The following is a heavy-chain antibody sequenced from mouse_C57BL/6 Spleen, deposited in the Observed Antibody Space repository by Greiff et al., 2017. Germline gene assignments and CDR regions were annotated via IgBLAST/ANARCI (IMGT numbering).Heavy chain of an antibody. V-gene: IGHV1-4*01. Sequence: QVQLQQSGAELARPGASVKMSCKASGYTFTSYTMHWVKQRPGQGLEWIGYINPSSGYTKYNQKFKDKATLTADKSSSTAYMQLSSLTSEDSDVYYCASSRDLGYFEVWGTGTMVTVSS. CDR2: INPSSGYT. J-gene: IGHJ1*03. CDR1: GYTFTSYT. D-gene: IGHD3-3*01. CDR3: ASSRDLGYFEV.